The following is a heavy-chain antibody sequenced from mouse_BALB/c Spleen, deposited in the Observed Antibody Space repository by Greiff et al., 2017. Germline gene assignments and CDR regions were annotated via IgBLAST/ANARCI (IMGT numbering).Heavy chain of an antibody. Sequence: QVQLQQPGSELVRPGASVKLSCKGSGYTFTDYAMHWVKQSHAKSLEWIGVISTYSGNTNYNQKFKGKATMTVDKSSSTAYMELARLTSEDSAIYYCAKGITTVGNFDVWGAGTTVTVSS. D-gene: IGHD1-1*01. J-gene: IGHJ1*01. CDR2: ISTYSGNT. CDR1: GYTFTDYA. CDR3: AKGITTVGNFDV. V-gene: IGHV1S137*01.